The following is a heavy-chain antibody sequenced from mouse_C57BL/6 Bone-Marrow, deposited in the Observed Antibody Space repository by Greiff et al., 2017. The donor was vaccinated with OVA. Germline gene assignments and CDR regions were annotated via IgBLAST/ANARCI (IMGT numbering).Heavy chain of an antibody. CDR1: GYTFTSYG. Sequence: VQLQQSGAELARPGASVKLSCKASGYTFTSYGISWVKQRTGQGLEWIGEIYPRSGNTYYNEKFKGKATLTADKSSSTAYMELRSLTSEDSAVYYCARWDDGYYVGPYFDYWGQGTTLTVSS. J-gene: IGHJ2*01. V-gene: IGHV1-81*01. CDR2: IYPRSGNT. D-gene: IGHD2-3*01. CDR3: ARWDDGYYVGPYFDY.